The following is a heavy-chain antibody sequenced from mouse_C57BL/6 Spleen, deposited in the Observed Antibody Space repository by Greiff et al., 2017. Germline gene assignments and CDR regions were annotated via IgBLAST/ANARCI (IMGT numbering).Heavy chain of an antibody. J-gene: IGHJ2*01. D-gene: IGHD3-1*01. CDR3: ARSGGDY. Sequence: QVQLKQSGAELVRPGTSVKVSCKASGYAFTNYLIEWVKQRPGQGLEWIGVINPGSGGTNYKEKFKGKATLTADKSSSTAYMQLSSLTSEDSAFYFCARSGGDYWGQGTTLTVSS. V-gene: IGHV1-54*01. CDR2: INPGSGGT. CDR1: GYAFTNYL.